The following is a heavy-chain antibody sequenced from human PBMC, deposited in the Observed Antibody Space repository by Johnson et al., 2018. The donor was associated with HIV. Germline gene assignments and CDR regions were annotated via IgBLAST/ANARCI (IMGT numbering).Heavy chain of an antibody. CDR3: ARDATPWGRDYVGYAFDL. V-gene: IGHV3-11*04. CDR1: GFPFSDYY. Sequence: QMQLVESGGGLVKPGGSLRLSCAAYGFPFSDYYMTWIRQTPGKGLECLAYISTSGSSIYYTDSVKGRVTISRDNAKNSLFLQMNSLRAEDTAVYYCARDATPWGRDYVGYAFDLWGQGTMVTVSS. J-gene: IGHJ3*01. D-gene: IGHD4-17*01. CDR2: ISTSGSSI.